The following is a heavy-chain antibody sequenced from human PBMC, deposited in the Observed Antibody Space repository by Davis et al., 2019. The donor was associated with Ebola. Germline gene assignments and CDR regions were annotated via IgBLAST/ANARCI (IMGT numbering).Heavy chain of an antibody. CDR2: INPNRGGT. J-gene: IGHJ6*02. V-gene: IGHV1-2*04. D-gene: IGHD1-26*01. Sequence: ASVKVSCKASGYTFTSYAMHWVRQAPGQGREWMGWINPNRGGTNYAQKFQGWVTMTRDTSISTAYMDLSRLRSDDTAVYYCARGGRSLYGRDVWGQGTTVTVSS. CDR3: ARGGRSLYGRDV. CDR1: GYTFTSYA.